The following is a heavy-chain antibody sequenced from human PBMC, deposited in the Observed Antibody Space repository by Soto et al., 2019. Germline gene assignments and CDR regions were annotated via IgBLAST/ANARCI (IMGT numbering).Heavy chain of an antibody. V-gene: IGHV3-48*01. CDR2: ISSGSSTM. J-gene: IGHJ4*02. CDR3: AREGSFDY. Sequence: GGSLRLSCAASGFTFSSYSMNWVRQAPGKGLEWVSYISSGSSTMYYADSVKGRFTISRDNAKNSLYLQMNSLRAEDTAVYHCAREGSFDYWGQGTLVTVSS. CDR1: GFTFSSYS. D-gene: IGHD2-15*01.